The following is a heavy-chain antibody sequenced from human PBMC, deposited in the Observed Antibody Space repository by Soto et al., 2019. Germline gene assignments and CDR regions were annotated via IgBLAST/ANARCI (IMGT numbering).Heavy chain of an antibody. CDR3: AKVITIFGAVTHYYYYYMDV. CDR1: GFTFSSYA. D-gene: IGHD3-3*01. CDR2: ISGSGGST. Sequence: PGGSLRLSCAASGFTFSSYAMSWVRQAPGKGLEWVSAISGSGGSTYYADSVKGRFTISRDNSKNTLYLQMNSLRAEDTAVYYCAKVITIFGAVTHYYYYYMDVWGKGTTVTVSS. V-gene: IGHV3-23*01. J-gene: IGHJ6*03.